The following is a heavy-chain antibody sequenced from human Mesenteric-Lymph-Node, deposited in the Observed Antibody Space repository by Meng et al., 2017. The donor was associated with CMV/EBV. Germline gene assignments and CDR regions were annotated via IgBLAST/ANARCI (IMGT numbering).Heavy chain of an antibody. J-gene: IGHJ3*02. CDR2: VVPILATA. CDR1: GGTFTEYP. V-gene: IGHV1-69*11. Sequence: SVKVSCKVSGGTFTEYPISWVRQAPGQGLEWVGRVVPILATANYAENCQGRVTLSADASTSTAYMELSSLRSDDTAIYFCARDRTSDAFDIWGQGTSVTVSS. D-gene: IGHD1-1*01. CDR3: ARDRTSDAFDI.